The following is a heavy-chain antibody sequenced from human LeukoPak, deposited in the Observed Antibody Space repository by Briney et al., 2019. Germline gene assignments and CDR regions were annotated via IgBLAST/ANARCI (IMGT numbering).Heavy chain of an antibody. D-gene: IGHD6-19*01. CDR1: GGSFSGYY. CDR3: ARGRNSSGWYRY. J-gene: IGHJ4*02. Sequence: SETLSLTCAVYGGSFSGYYWSWIRQPPGKGPEWIGEINHSGSTNYNPSLKSRVTISVDTSKNQFSLKLSSVTAADTAVYYCARGRNSSGWYRYWGQGTLVTVSS. CDR2: INHSGST. V-gene: IGHV4-34*01.